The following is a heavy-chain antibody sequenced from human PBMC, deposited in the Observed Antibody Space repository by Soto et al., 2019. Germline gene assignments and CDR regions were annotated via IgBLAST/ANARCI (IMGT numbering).Heavy chain of an antibody. J-gene: IGHJ6*03. Sequence: DVQLLESGGGLAQRGGSLRLSCAASGFSFSTYGMTWVRQAPGKGLEWVSYGGSGGSTYYADSGKVRFTISRDNYKQTLYLQMNRLGAEDTALYACVKLRGRAHHYCYRDVWCVGTTVTVSS. CDR2: YGGSGGST. CDR3: VKLRGRAHHYCYRDV. CDR1: GFSFSTYG. V-gene: IGHV3-23*01. D-gene: IGHD3-16*01.